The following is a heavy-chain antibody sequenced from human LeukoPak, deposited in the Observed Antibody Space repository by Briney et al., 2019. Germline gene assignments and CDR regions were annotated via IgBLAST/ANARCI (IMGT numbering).Heavy chain of an antibody. J-gene: IGHJ4*02. CDR2: IIPIFGTA. D-gene: IGHD3-10*01. Sequence: SVKVSCKASGGTFSSYAISWVRQAPGQGLEWMGGIIPIFGTANYAQKFQGRVTITTDESTSTAYMELSSLRSEDTAVYYCARVLNRWQPLGGFDYWGQGTLVTVSS. V-gene: IGHV1-69*05. CDR1: GGTFSSYA. CDR3: ARVLNRWQPLGGFDY.